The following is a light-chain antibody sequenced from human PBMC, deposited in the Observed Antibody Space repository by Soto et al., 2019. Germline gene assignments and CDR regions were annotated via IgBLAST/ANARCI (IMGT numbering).Light chain of an antibody. V-gene: IGKV1-5*01. CDR2: DAS. J-gene: IGKJ1*01. CDR3: QQSYTTTWT. Sequence: QMTQSPSTLWASVGGIVXIPCRASRSLQTWLAWYQQKPGEAPKLLIYDASALPRGVPSRFSGSGSETDFTLTISSLQPEDFATYSCQQSYTTTWTFGQGTKVDI. CDR1: RSLQTW.